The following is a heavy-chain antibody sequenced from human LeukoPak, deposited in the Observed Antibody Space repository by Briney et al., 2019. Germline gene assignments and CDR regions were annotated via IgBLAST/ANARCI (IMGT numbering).Heavy chain of an antibody. CDR1: GFTFSSYG. Sequence: PGGSLRLSCAASGFTFSSYGMHWVRQAPGKGLEWVAVIWYDGSNKYYADSVKGRFTISRDNSKNTLYLQMNSLRAEDTAEYYCARDRAAAGTNWFDPWGQGTLVTVSS. CDR2: IWYDGSNK. D-gene: IGHD6-13*01. V-gene: IGHV3-33*01. CDR3: ARDRAAAGTNWFDP. J-gene: IGHJ5*02.